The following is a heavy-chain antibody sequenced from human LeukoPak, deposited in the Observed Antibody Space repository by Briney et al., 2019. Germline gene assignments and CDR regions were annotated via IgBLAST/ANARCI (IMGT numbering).Heavy chain of an antibody. CDR2: ISGSGGST. CDR1: GFTFNTHA. Sequence: GGSLRLSCAASGFTFNTHAMTWVRQAPGKGLEWVSAISGSGGSTYDADSVKGRFNISRDNSKNTLYLQMNSLRAEDTAVYYCVKVPYGSGSYSTLDYWGQGTLVTVSS. D-gene: IGHD3-10*01. CDR3: VKVPYGSGSYSTLDY. V-gene: IGHV3-23*01. J-gene: IGHJ4*02.